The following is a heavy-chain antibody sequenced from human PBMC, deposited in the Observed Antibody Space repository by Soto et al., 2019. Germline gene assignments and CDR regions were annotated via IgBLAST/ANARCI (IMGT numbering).Heavy chain of an antibody. CDR2: IWYDGTQK. Sequence: QVQLEESGGGVVQPGRSLRLSCAASGFTFNTYSMHWVRQPPGKGLEWLAAIWYDGTQKYYADSVKGRFIISRDNSKKTLYLEMHSLRAEDTAVYYCARAGGPTVTCLWHFDSGGQGTLVTVSS. D-gene: IGHD4-17*01. J-gene: IGHJ4*02. V-gene: IGHV3-33*01. CDR3: ARAGGPTVTCLWHFDS. CDR1: GFTFNTYS.